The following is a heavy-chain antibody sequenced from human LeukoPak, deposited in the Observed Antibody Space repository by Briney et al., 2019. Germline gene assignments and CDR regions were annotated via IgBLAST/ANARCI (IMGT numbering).Heavy chain of an antibody. Sequence: GGSLRLSCATSGFTFVDYGLCWVRRAPGKGLEWVSAINGRGDNTYYADSVKGRFTISRDNSKSTLFLQMNSLRAKDTAIYYCAKDRVSPGFNLFDPWGQGTLVTVSS. CDR3: AKDRVSPGFNLFDP. J-gene: IGHJ5*02. CDR1: GFTFVDYG. CDR2: INGRGDNT. D-gene: IGHD2/OR15-2a*01. V-gene: IGHV3-23*01.